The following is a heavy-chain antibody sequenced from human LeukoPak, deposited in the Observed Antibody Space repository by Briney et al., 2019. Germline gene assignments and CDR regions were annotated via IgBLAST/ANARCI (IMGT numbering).Heavy chain of an antibody. CDR1: GFIFSDST. V-gene: IGHV3-7*01. D-gene: IGHD3-16*02. CDR3: VRRYMATSAEDFDY. CDR2: INQRGSEI. Sequence: GGSLRLSCAASGFIFSDSTMHWVRQAPGKGLEWVANINQRGSEIYYVDSVRGRFTISRDNAKNSLYLQMNTLRAEDTAVYYCVRRYMATSAEDFDYWGQGTLVTVFS. J-gene: IGHJ4*02.